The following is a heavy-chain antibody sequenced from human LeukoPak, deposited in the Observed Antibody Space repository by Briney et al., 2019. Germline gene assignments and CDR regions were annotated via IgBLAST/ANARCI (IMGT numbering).Heavy chain of an antibody. CDR2: IRSKAYGGTT. J-gene: IGHJ4*02. V-gene: IGHV3-49*04. CDR3: TRVDHLAIRIAAAALDY. CDR1: GASISGYF. D-gene: IGHD6-13*01. Sequence: LSLTCTVSGASISGYFWSWVRQAPGKGLEWLGFIRSKAYGGTTEYAASVKGRFTISRDDSKSIAYLQMNSLKTEDTAVYYCTRVDHLAIRIAAAALDYWGQGTLVTVSS.